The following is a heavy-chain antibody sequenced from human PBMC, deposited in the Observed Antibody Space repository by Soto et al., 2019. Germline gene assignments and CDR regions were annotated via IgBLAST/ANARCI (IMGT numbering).Heavy chain of an antibody. V-gene: IGHV3-53*01. CDR1: GFTVISNY. CDR2: IYSGGST. D-gene: IGHD5-18*01. Sequence: GGSLRLSCASSGFTVISNYMSWVRQAPGKGLEWVSVIYSGGSTYYADSVKGRFTISRDNSKNTLYLQMNSLRAEDTAVYYCARDVGYSYGDYYYYGMDVWGQGTTVTVSS. J-gene: IGHJ6*02. CDR3: ARDVGYSYGDYYYYGMDV.